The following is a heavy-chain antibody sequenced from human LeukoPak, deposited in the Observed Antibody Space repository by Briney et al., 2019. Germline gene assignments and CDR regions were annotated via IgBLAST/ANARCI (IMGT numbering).Heavy chain of an antibody. D-gene: IGHD3-22*01. Sequence: SETLSLTCTVSGGSISSGDYYWSWIRQPPGKGLERIGYIYYSGSTYYNPSLKSRVTISVDTSKNQFSLKLSSVTAADTAVYYCARVAGPPDSSGYYPEYFQHWGQGTLVTVSS. CDR1: GGSISSGDYY. V-gene: IGHV4-30-4*01. J-gene: IGHJ1*01. CDR2: IYYSGST. CDR3: ARVAGPPDSSGYYPEYFQH.